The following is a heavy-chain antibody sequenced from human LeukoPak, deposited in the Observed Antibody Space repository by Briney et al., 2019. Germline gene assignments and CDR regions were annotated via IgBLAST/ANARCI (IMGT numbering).Heavy chain of an antibody. V-gene: IGHV3-21*01. CDR1: GFTFSSSS. D-gene: IGHD2-2*01. J-gene: IGHJ4*02. CDR2: ISNSGNYI. Sequence: PGGSLRLSCAASGFTFSSSSMNWVRQAPGKGLEWVSSISNSGNYIFYADSVKGRFTISRDNAKKSLYLQMNSTRAEDTAVYYCAGNLAQPAPFANGGQGTRVTVSS. CDR3: AGNLAQPAPFAN.